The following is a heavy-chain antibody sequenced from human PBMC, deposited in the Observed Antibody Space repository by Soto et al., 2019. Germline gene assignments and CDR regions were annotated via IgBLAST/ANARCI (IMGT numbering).Heavy chain of an antibody. CDR2: IKQDGSEK. CDR1: GFTFSSYW. D-gene: IGHD5-18*01. J-gene: IGHJ6*02. CDR3: ARDMDTAMAGGMDV. V-gene: IGHV3-7*05. Sequence: EVQLVESGGGLVQPGGSLRLSCAASGFTFSSYWMSWVRQAPGKGLEWVANIKQDGSEKYYVDSVKGRFTISRDNAKNSLYLQMNSLRAEDTAVYYCARDMDTAMAGGMDVWGQGTKVTVSS.